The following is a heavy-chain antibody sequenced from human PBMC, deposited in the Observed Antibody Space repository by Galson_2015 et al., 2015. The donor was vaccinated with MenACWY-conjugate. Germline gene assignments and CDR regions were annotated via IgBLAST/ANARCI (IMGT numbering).Heavy chain of an antibody. J-gene: IGHJ4*02. CDR3: ARDLIYCSSSRSCYPVFDY. D-gene: IGHD6-13*01. V-gene: IGHV3-48*03. CDR2: ISSSGFTI. CDR1: GFTFSSYE. Sequence: SLRLSCAASGFTFSSYEMNWVRQAPGKGLEWVSYISSSGFTIYYADSVKGRFTISRDNAKNSLYLQMNNLRVEDTAVYFCARDLIYCSSSRSCYPVFDYWGQGALVTVAS.